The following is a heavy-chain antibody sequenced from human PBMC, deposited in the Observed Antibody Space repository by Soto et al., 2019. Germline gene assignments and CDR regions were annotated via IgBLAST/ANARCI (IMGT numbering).Heavy chain of an antibody. D-gene: IGHD5-18*01. Sequence: QVPLQESGPGLVKPSQTLSLTCTVSGGSISSEGYYWRWFRQLPGKVLEWMGDIYYSGTTYHNPSLRSRLTISGDAAKNQFSLKLSSVTDADTALYYCARGRGYSYGPYYFDYWGQGTLVTVSS. CDR1: GGSISSEGYY. V-gene: IGHV4-31*03. J-gene: IGHJ4*02. CDR2: IYYSGTT. CDR3: ARGRGYSYGPYYFDY.